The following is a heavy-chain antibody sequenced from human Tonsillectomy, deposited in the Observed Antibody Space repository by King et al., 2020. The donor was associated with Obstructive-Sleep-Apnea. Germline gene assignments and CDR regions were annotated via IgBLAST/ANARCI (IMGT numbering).Heavy chain of an antibody. CDR1: GFTFSSYA. Sequence: VQLVESGGALLQPGGSLRLSCAASGFTFSSYAMSWVRQAPGKGLEWVSAISGCGNSTYYANSVKGRFTISRDNSKNTLYLQMNSLRAEDTAVYYCAKDLRSGWRVSFDCWGQGTLVTVSS. D-gene: IGHD6-19*01. CDR2: ISGCGNST. CDR3: AKDLRSGWRVSFDC. J-gene: IGHJ4*02. V-gene: IGHV3-23*04.